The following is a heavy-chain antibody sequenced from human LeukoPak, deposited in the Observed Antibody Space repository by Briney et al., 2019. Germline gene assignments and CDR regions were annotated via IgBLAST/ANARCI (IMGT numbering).Heavy chain of an antibody. D-gene: IGHD3-3*01. V-gene: IGHV3-30*03. CDR2: ISYGANNK. CDR1: GFTFSSYS. J-gene: IGHJ1*01. CDR3: VLPVMILNGYLHH. Sequence: PGGSLRLSCAASGFTFSSYSMNWVRQAPGKGLEWVAVISYGANNKYYADSVKGRFTISRDNSNNTLYLQMDSLRAEDTAVYYCVLPVMILNGYLHHWGQGTLVTVSS.